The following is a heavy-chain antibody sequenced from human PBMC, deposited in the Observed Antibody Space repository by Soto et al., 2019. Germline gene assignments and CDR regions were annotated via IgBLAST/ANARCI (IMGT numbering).Heavy chain of an antibody. CDR1: GGSISSYD. J-gene: IGHJ5*02. D-gene: IGHD5-12*01. V-gene: IGHV4-59*08. Sequence: PSETLCLTCTVSGGSISSYDWSWIRQPPGKGLEWIGYIYYSGSTNYNPSLKSRVTISVDTSKNQFSLKLSSVTAADTAVYYCARHREEVAIWFDPWGQGTLVTVSS. CDR2: IYYSGST. CDR3: ARHREEVAIWFDP.